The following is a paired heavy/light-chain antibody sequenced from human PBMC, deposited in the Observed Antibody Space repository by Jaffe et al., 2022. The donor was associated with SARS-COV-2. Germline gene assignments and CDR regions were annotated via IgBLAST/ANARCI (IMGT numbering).Heavy chain of an antibody. V-gene: IGHV4-31*03. CDR2: IYYTGIT. D-gene: IGHD3-10*01. Sequence: QVQLQESGPGLVKPSQTLSLTCTVSGGSISSGGYYWSWIRQYPGKGLEWIGYIYYTGITYYNPSLKSRVTISVDTSKNQFSLRLTSVTAADTALYYCARETYGSGISGHYGMDVWGQGTTVTVSS. J-gene: IGHJ6*02. CDR1: GGSISSGGYY. CDR3: ARETYGSGISGHYGMDV.
Light chain of an antibody. CDR2: EVS. Sequence: QSALTQPASVSGSPGQSITISCTGTSSDVGGYNYVSWYQQHPGKAPKLMIYEVSNRPSGVPDRFSGSKSGTSATLGITGLQPGDEADYYCGTWDSRLSAGVFGGGTKLTVL. V-gene: IGLV2-14*01. CDR3: GTWDSRLSAGV. J-gene: IGLJ3*02. CDR1: SSDVGGYNY.